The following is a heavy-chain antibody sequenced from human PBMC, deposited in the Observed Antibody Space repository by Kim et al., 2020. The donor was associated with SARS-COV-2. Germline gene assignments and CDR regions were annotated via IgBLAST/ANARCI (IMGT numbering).Heavy chain of an antibody. D-gene: IGHD4-17*01. Sequence: SETLTLTCAVYGGSFSGYYWSWIRQPPGKGLEWIGEINHSGSTNYNPSLKSRVTISVDTSKNQFSLKLSSVTAADTAVYYCASTNNRTTVTTDIVNWYFDLWGRGTLVTVSS. CDR3: ASTNNRTTVTTDIVNWYFDL. J-gene: IGHJ2*01. V-gene: IGHV4-34*01. CDR2: INHSGST. CDR1: GGSFSGYY.